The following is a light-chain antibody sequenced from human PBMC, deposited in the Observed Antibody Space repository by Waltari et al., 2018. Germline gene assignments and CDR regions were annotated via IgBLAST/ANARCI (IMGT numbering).Light chain of an antibody. V-gene: IGKV3-20*01. CDR3: QQYNNWPYT. Sequence: EIVLTQSPGTLSLSPGESATLSCRASQSVSRSYLAWYQQNPGQAPRLLIYGASSRATGIPDRFSGSGSGTDFTLTISSLHSDDFAVYYCQQYNNWPYTFGQGTKLEIK. CDR1: QSVSRSY. J-gene: IGKJ2*01. CDR2: GAS.